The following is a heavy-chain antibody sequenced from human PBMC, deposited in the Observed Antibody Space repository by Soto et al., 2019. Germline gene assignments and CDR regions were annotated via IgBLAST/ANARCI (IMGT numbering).Heavy chain of an antibody. CDR3: ARAFKATIFGRVFWYFDY. J-gene: IGHJ4*02. CDR2: IYHSGST. D-gene: IGHD3-3*01. CDR1: GGSISSSNW. Sequence: QVQLQESGPGLVKPSGTLSLTCAVSGGSISSSNWWSWVRQPPGKGLEWIGEIYHSGSTNYNPSLKSRVTRSVDKSKNQFSLKLSSVTAADTAVYYCARAFKATIFGRVFWYFDYWGQGTLVTVSS. V-gene: IGHV4-4*02.